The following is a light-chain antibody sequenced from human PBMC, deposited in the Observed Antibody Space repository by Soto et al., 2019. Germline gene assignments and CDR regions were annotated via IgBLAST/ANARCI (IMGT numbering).Light chain of an antibody. CDR1: QSVSSSY. J-gene: IGKJ1*01. Sequence: EIVLTQSPGTLSFSPGERATLSFRASQSVSSSYLAWYQQKPGQAPRLLIYGASSRATGIPDRFSGSGSGTDFTLTISRLEPEDFAVYYCQQYGSSLTWTFGQGTKVDIK. CDR3: QQYGSSLTWT. V-gene: IGKV3-20*01. CDR2: GAS.